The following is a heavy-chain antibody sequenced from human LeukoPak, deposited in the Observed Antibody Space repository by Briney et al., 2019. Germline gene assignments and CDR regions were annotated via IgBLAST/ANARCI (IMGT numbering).Heavy chain of an antibody. J-gene: IGHJ6*02. Sequence: GGSLRLSCAASGFTVSSNYMSWVRQAPGKGLEWVSVIYSGGSTYYADSVRGRFTISRDNSRNTLYLQMNSLRAEDTAVYYCAREDIPAYGMDVWGQGTTVTVSS. V-gene: IGHV3-53*01. D-gene: IGHD2-15*01. CDR3: AREDIPAYGMDV. CDR1: GFTVSSNY. CDR2: IYSGGST.